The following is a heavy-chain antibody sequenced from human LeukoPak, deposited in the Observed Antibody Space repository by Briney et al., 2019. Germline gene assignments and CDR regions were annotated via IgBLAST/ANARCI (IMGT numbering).Heavy chain of an antibody. D-gene: IGHD6-19*01. Sequence: GGSLRLSCAASGFTFSSYSMNWVRQAPGKGLEWVSYISSSSSTIYYADSVKGRLTISRDNAKNSLYLQMNSLRAEDTAVYYCARAPYSSGWYLGYWGQGTPVTVSS. J-gene: IGHJ4*02. CDR3: ARAPYSSGWYLGY. CDR1: GFTFSSYS. V-gene: IGHV3-48*01. CDR2: ISSSSSTI.